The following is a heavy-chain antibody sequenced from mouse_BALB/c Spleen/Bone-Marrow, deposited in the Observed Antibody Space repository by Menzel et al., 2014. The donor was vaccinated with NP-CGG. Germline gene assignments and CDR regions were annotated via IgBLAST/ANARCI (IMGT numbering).Heavy chain of an antibody. CDR2: IDPANGNT. V-gene: IGHV14-3*02. CDR1: GFNIKDTY. CDR3: ARYGNYCYAMDY. Sequence: VQLQQSGAELVKPGASVKLSCTASGFNIKDTYMHWVKQRPEQGLEWIGRIDPANGNTKYDPKFQGKATITAGTSSNTAYLQLSSLTSEDTAVYYCARYGNYCYAMDYWGQGTSVTASS. J-gene: IGHJ4*01. D-gene: IGHD2-1*01.